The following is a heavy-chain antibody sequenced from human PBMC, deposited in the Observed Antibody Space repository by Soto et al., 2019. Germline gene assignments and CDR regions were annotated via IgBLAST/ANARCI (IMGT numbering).Heavy chain of an antibody. CDR2: IKSKTDGGTT. Sequence: SLRLSCAASGFTFSNAWMSWVRQAPGKGLEWVGRIKSKTDGGTTDYAAPVKGRFTISRDDSKNTLYLQMNSLKTEDTAVYYCTTGDLVVVPAAIAAVWGQGTTVTVSS. CDR3: TTGDLVVVPAAIAAV. J-gene: IGHJ6*02. V-gene: IGHV3-15*01. CDR1: GFTFSNAW. D-gene: IGHD2-2*01.